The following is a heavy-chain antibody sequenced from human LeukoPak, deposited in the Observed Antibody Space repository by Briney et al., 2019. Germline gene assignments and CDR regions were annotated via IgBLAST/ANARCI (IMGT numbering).Heavy chain of an antibody. CDR3: ARIGLVPLDAFDI. J-gene: IGHJ3*02. D-gene: IGHD1-26*01. V-gene: IGHV3-7*01. Sequence: GGSLRLSCAASGFTFSSYWMSWVRQAPGKGLEWVANIKQDGSEKYYVDSVKGRFTISRDNAKNSLYLQMNSLRAEDTAVYYCARIGLVPLDAFDIWGQGTMVTVSS. CDR1: GFTFSSYW. CDR2: IKQDGSEK.